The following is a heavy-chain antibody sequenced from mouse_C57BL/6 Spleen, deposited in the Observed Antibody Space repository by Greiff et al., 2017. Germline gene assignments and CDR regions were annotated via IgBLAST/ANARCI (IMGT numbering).Heavy chain of an antibody. CDR1: GFTFSSYT. J-gene: IGHJ2*01. V-gene: IGHV5-9*01. CDR2: ISGGGGNT. D-gene: IGHD2-3*01. CDR3: ARHLDGYYGGFDY. Sequence: EVQLVESGGGLVKPGGSLKLSCAASGFTFSSYTMSWVRQTPEKRLEWVATISGGGGNTYYPDSVKGRFTISRDNAKNTLYLQMSSLRSEDTALYYCARHLDGYYGGFDYWGQGTTLTVSS.